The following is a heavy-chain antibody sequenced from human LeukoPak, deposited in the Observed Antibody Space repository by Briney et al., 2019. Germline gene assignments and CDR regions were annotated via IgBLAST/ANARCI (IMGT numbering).Heavy chain of an antibody. CDR1: GYSISSGYY. CDR2: IYRSGST. V-gene: IGHV4-38-2*02. J-gene: IGHJ4*02. CDR3: ARAVEVGAMTPFDY. D-gene: IGHD1-26*01. Sequence: SETLSLTCTVSGYSISSGYYWGWIRQPPGKGLEWIGSIYRSGSTYYNPSLKSRVTISVDTSKNQFSLKLSSATAADTAVYYCARAVEVGAMTPFDYWGQGTLVTVSS.